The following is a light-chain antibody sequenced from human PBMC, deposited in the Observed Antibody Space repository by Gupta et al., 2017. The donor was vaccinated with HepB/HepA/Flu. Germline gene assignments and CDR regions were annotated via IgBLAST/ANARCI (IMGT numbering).Light chain of an antibody. J-gene: IGKJ4*01. Sequence: DIQLTQSPSSLSSSFGDRGTITGRASQNITTFLNWYQQTPGRAPNLLIFAASTLQRGVPSKFSGRGSGTDFTLTIKRLQPEDLGTYYCQQSFSLRLTFGGGTRVEVK. V-gene: IGKV1-39*01. CDR1: QNITTF. CDR3: QQSFSLRLT. CDR2: AAS.